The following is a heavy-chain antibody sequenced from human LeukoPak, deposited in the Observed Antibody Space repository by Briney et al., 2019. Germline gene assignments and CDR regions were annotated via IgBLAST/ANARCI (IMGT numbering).Heavy chain of an antibody. Sequence: GGSLRLPCAASGFTFSSYSMNWVRQAPGKGLEWVSSISSSSSYIYYADSVKGRFTISRDNAKNSLYLQMNSLRAEDTAVYYCARGISGARFDYWGQGTLVTVSS. J-gene: IGHJ4*02. CDR3: ARGISGARFDY. CDR2: ISSSSSYI. D-gene: IGHD6-25*01. V-gene: IGHV3-21*01. CDR1: GFTFSSYS.